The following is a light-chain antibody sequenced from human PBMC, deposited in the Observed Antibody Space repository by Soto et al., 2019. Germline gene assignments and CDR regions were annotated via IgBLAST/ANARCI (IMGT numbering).Light chain of an antibody. V-gene: IGKV3-11*01. CDR1: QSVSTS. CDR2: DAS. CDR3: QQRKSWPIT. J-gene: IGKJ5*01. Sequence: EIVLTQSPATLSLSPGERATLSCRASQSVSTSLIWYQQRPGQPPRLLIYDASNRATGIPARFSGSGSGTDFTLTISSLEPEDFAVYYCQQRKSWPITFGQGTRLEIK.